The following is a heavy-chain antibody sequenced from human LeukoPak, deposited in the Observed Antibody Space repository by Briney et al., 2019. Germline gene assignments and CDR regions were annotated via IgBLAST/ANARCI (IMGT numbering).Heavy chain of an antibody. J-gene: IGHJ4*02. Sequence: GGSLRLSCAASGFTFSYYWMHWVRQAPGKGLVWVSRINSDASSTTYADSVKGRFTISRDNAKNMLYLQMNSLRAEDTAVYYCASGLGHCSSTSCLPWWYWGQGTLVTVSS. CDR1: GFTFSYYW. CDR2: INSDASST. V-gene: IGHV3-74*01. D-gene: IGHD2-2*01. CDR3: ASGLGHCSSTSCLPWWY.